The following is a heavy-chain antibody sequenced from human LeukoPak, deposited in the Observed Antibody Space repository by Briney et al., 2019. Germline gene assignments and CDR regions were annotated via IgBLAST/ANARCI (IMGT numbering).Heavy chain of an antibody. J-gene: IGHJ4*02. D-gene: IGHD1-1*01. CDR1: DSTFTGYY. CDR3: ARTRSAWTMGDY. Sequence: ASVKVSCKASDSTFTGYYIHWVRQAPGQGLEWMGRINPNSGGTNYAQRFQGRVTMTRGTSISTVYMELSTLTSGDTAVYFCARTRSAWTMGDYWGQGTLVTVSS. CDR2: INPNSGGT. V-gene: IGHV1-2*06.